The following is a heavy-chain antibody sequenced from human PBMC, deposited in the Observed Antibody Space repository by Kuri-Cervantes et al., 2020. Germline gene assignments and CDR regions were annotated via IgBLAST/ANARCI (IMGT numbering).Heavy chain of an antibody. CDR3: ARGPYGSGSYGGFADY. CDR2: ISAYNGDT. V-gene: IGHV1-18*01. CDR1: GYTFTNYG. J-gene: IGHJ4*02. D-gene: IGHD3-10*01. Sequence: ASVKVSCKASGYTFTNYGISWVRQAPGQGLEWMGWISAYNGDTNYAQNLQGRVTMTTDTSTNTAYMELRSLRSDDTAVYYCARGPYGSGSYGGFADYWGQGTLVTVSS.